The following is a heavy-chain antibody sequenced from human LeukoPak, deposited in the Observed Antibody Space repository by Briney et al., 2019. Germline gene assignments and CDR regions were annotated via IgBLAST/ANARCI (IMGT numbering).Heavy chain of an antibody. CDR1: GYTLTELS. J-gene: IGHJ5*02. D-gene: IGHD2-15*01. Sequence: ASVKVSCKVSGYTLTELSMHWVRQAPGKGLEWMGGFDPEGGETIYAQKFQGRVTMTEDTSTDTAYMELSSLRSEDTAVYYCATVRLGYCSGGSCLNWFDPWGQGTLVTVSS. CDR3: ATVRLGYCSGGSCLNWFDP. CDR2: FDPEGGET. V-gene: IGHV1-24*01.